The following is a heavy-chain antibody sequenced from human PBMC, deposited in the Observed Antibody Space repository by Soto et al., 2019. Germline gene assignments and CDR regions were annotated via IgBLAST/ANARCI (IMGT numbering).Heavy chain of an antibody. CDR1: GFSLSTSGVG. CDR2: IYWDDDK. V-gene: IGHV2-5*02. D-gene: IGHD5-18*01. CDR3: AHRSGGYSYGPITY. Sequence: SGPTLVNPTQTLTLTCTFSGFSLSTSGVGVGWIRQPPGKALEWLALIYWDDDKRYSPSLKSRLTITKDTSKNQVVLTMTNMDPLDTATYYCAHRSGGYSYGPITYWGQGTLVTVSS. J-gene: IGHJ4*02.